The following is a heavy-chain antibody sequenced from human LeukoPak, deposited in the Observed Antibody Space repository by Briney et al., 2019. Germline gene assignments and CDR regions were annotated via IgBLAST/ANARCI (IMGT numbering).Heavy chain of an antibody. Sequence: PGGSLRFCCSASGFTCSCCAIHRVGQAPVHRLPHVSAISSNGGSTYYADSVKGRFTISRDNSKNTLYLQMSSLRAEDTAVYYCVKDRSSGWYRDYFDYWGQGTLVTVSS. V-gene: IGHV3-64D*06. CDR3: VKDRSSGWYRDYFDY. J-gene: IGHJ4*02. CDR2: ISSNGGST. CDR1: GFTCSCCA. D-gene: IGHD6-19*01.